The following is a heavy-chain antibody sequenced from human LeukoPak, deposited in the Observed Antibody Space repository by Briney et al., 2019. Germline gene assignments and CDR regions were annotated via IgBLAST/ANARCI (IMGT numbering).Heavy chain of an antibody. CDR1: GGSISSSSYY. D-gene: IGHD3-22*01. CDR2: VHYSGTT. Sequence: SETLSLACTVSGGSISSSSYYWGWIRQPPGKGLEWIGSVHYSGTTYYNPSLKSRVTIYVDTSKNQLSLKLSSVTAADTAVYYCASYLTYDSSGYAYSIDYWGQGTLVTVSS. V-gene: IGHV4-39*01. CDR3: ASYLTYDSSGYAYSIDY. J-gene: IGHJ4*02.